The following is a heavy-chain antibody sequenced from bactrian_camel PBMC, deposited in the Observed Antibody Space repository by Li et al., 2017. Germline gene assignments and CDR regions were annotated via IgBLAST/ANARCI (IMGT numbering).Heavy chain of an antibody. Sequence: QVQLVESGGGSVQPGGSLRLSCEVSGQTDSSYCMGWFRRSDGKEREGVAAIYPDDGATYYYDSVKGRFTISQDSAKNTVYLQMNSLEPEDTAMYYCAASPSRGGSWWEVRRYPYWGQGTQVTVS. CDR3: AASPSRGGSWWEVRRYPY. CDR1: GQTDSSYC. D-gene: IGHD2*01. J-gene: IGHJ4*01. V-gene: IGHV3S6*01. CDR2: IYPDDGAT.